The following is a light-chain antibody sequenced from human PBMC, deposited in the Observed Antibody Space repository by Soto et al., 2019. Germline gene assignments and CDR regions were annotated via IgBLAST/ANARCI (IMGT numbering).Light chain of an antibody. J-gene: IGLJ2*01. V-gene: IGLV2-23*02. Sequence: QSALTQPASVSGSPGQSITISCTGTSSDVGTYNLVSWYQQHPDKAPKLIIYEVNKRTSGVSNRFCGSKSDNTASLTLSGLQAEDEDDYYCCSYAGSSTLVFGGGTKLTVL. CDR2: EVN. CDR1: SSDVGTYNL. CDR3: CSYAGSSTLV.